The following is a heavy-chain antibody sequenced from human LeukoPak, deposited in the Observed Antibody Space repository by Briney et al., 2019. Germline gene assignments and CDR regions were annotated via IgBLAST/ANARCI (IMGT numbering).Heavy chain of an antibody. CDR3: ASGAQRGGGFDS. D-gene: IGHD3-10*01. J-gene: IGHJ4*02. V-gene: IGHV4-39*01. CDR2: IYFTGNT. Sequence: PSETLSLTCTVSGGSISSDTYFWGWIRQPPGKGLEWIANIYFTGNTYYNPSLKSRATIPVDTSKNQFSLTLSSVTAADTAVYYWASGAQRGGGFDSWGQGTQVTVSS. CDR1: GGSISSDTYF.